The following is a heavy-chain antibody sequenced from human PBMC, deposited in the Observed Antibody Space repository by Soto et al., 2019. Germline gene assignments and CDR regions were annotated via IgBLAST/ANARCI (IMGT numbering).Heavy chain of an antibody. CDR3: AREAYYDFWSGYSYYYYGMDV. V-gene: IGHV3-7*01. CDR1: GFTFSSYW. J-gene: IGHJ6*02. Sequence: TGGSLRLSCAASGFTFSSYWMSWVRQAPGKGLEWVANIKQDGSEKYYVDSVKGRFTISRDNAKNSLYLQMNSLRAEDTAVYYCAREAYYDFWSGYSYYYYGMDVWGQGTTVTVSS. CDR2: IKQDGSEK. D-gene: IGHD3-3*01.